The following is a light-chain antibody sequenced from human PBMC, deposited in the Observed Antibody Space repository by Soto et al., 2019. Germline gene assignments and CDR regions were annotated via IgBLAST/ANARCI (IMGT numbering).Light chain of an antibody. Sequence: QSVLTQPASVSGSPGQSITISCTGTSSDVGGYNYVSWYQQHPGKAPKLMIYEVSNRPSGVSNRFSGSKSGNTASLTISGLQAEDEAEYYCSSYTSRSTRVFGGGTQLTVL. CDR1: SSDVGGYNY. J-gene: IGLJ3*02. CDR2: EVS. V-gene: IGLV2-14*01. CDR3: SSYTSRSTRV.